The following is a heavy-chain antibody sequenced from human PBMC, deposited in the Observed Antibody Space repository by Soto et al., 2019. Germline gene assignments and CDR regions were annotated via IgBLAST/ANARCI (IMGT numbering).Heavy chain of an antibody. CDR2: IYHSGST. J-gene: IGHJ6*02. V-gene: IGHV4-4*02. CDR1: GGSISSSNW. Sequence: QVQLQESGPGLVKPSGTLSLTCAVSGGSISSSNWWSWVRQPPGKGLEWIGEIYHSGSTNYNPSLKSRVTISVDKLKHQFSLKLSSVTAADTAVYYCARGSGSRLGYGMDVWGQVTTVTVSS. D-gene: IGHD6-13*01. CDR3: ARGSGSRLGYGMDV.